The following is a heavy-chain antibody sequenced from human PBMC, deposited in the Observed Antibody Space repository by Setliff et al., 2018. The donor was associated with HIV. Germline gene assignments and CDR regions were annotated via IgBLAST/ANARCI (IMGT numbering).Heavy chain of an antibody. J-gene: IGHJ4*02. Sequence: SETLSLTCTVSRGSISRYYWSWIRQPPGKGLEWIGCIYYTGTTKYNPSLKSRVTMSVDTSKNQLSLKLSSVTAADTAVYYCARGRDKYGPIDYWGQGTLVTVSS. CDR2: IYYTGTT. CDR1: RGSISRYY. V-gene: IGHV4-59*01. CDR3: ARGRDKYGPIDY. D-gene: IGHD3-10*01.